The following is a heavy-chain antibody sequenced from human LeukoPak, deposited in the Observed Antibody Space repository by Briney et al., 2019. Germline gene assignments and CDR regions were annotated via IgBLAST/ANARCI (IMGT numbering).Heavy chain of an antibody. J-gene: IGHJ4*02. D-gene: IGHD6-19*01. V-gene: IGHV3-23*01. CDR2: ISDTGGST. Sequence: GGSLRLSCAASGFTFSSYVMNWVRQAPGKGLEWVSAISDTGGSTYYADSVRGRFTISRDSSKNTLYLQMNSLRAEDTAVYYCAKGSSGWDFDYWGQGTLVTVSS. CDR1: GFTFSSYV. CDR3: AKGSSGWDFDY.